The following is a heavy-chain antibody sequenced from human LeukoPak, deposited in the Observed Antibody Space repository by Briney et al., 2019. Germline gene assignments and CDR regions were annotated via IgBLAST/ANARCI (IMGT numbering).Heavy chain of an antibody. CDR1: CGCIISTNW. CDR3: ATDMGVILN. D-gene: IGHD3-10*01. V-gene: IGHV4-4*02. Sequence: PSETLSLTCAVSCGCIISTNWWRWVRQPPGKGLEWIGEIYHSGSTNYNPSLKSRVTISVDKSKNQFSLKLSSVTAAHTTVYYCATDMGVILNRGQRTLVTVSS. J-gene: IGHJ4*02. CDR2: IYHSGST.